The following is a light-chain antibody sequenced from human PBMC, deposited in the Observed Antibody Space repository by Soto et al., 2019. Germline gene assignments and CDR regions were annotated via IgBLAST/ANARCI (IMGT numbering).Light chain of an antibody. V-gene: IGLV1-51*01. CDR2: DNS. J-gene: IGLJ3*02. Sequence: QSVLTQPPSVSAAPGQKVTISCSGSSANIENNYVSWYQQLPGTAPKLLIYDNSLRPSGIPDRFSGSKSGTSATLDITGLQTGDEADYYCGTWDNSLSTNWVFGGGTKLTVL. CDR1: SANIENNY. CDR3: GTWDNSLSTNWV.